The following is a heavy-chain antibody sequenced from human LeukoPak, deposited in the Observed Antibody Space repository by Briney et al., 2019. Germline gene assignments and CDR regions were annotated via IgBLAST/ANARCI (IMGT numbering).Heavy chain of an antibody. CDR1: GGSISSNNYF. Sequence: PSETLSLTCTVSGGSISSNNYFWGWIRQPPGKGLEWIGSIYDSGSTYYSPSLKSRVTISVDTSKNQFSLKLNSVTAADTAMYYRQSRFLEWLLDYWGQGTLVTVSS. D-gene: IGHD3-3*01. CDR2: IYDSGST. V-gene: IGHV4-39*01. CDR3: QSRFLEWLLDY. J-gene: IGHJ4*02.